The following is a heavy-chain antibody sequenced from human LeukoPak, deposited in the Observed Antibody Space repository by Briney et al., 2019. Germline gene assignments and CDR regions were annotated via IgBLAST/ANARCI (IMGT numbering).Heavy chain of an antibody. CDR1: GYAFAIYW. CDR2: IYPGDSDT. Sequence: GESLEISCKASGYAFAIYWIGWVRQTPGKGLEWMGVIYPGDSDTRYNPSFRGQVTISADKSISTAYLQWSSLKASDSGMYYCVRGEVAMLRGAPAPFDYWGQGSLITVSS. V-gene: IGHV5-51*01. CDR3: VRGEVAMLRGAPAPFDY. D-gene: IGHD3-10*01. J-gene: IGHJ4*02.